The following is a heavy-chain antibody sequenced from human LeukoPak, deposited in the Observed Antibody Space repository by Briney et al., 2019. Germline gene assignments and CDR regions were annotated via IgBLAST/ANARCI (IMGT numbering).Heavy chain of an antibody. Sequence: ASVKVSCKASGDTVSASGRSWVRLVPGQGLEWMGGVIPISETTTYAEKFQGRASITVDKATNTVYMELARLRFEDTAVYYCARDVRAGDYFGSKRQGPFDPWGQGT. J-gene: IGHJ5*01. CDR1: GDTVSASG. CDR2: VIPISETT. CDR3: ARDVRAGDYFGSKRQGPFDP. D-gene: IGHD3-10*01. V-gene: IGHV1-69*06.